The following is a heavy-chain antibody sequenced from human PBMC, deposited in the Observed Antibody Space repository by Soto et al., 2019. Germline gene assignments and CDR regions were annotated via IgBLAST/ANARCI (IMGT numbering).Heavy chain of an antibody. J-gene: IGHJ4*02. Sequence: PXETLSLTCAVAGVSIHNSHSFWGWIRQPRGKGLEFIGSMYYSGGANYNPSLKSRVTISLDTSKNQFSLTVNSVTAADTAIYYCGRVVEGATRHTDFDYWGQGTLVTVSS. CDR1: GVSIHNSHSF. CDR2: MYYSGGA. V-gene: IGHV4-39*01. CDR3: GRVVEGATRHTDFDY. D-gene: IGHD2-15*01.